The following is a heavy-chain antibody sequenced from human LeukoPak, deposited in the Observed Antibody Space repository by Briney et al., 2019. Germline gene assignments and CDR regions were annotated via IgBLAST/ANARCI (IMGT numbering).Heavy chain of an antibody. V-gene: IGHV1-69*13. CDR3: ARDFEYYYGSGSLYYYYGMDV. J-gene: IGHJ6*04. Sequence: SVKVSCKASGGTFSSYAISWVRQAPGKGLEWMGGIIPIFGPANYAQKFQGRVTITADESTSTAYMELSSLRSEDTAVYYCARDFEYYYGSGSLYYYYGMDVWGKGTTVTVSS. D-gene: IGHD3-10*01. CDR2: IIPIFGPA. CDR1: GGTFSSYA.